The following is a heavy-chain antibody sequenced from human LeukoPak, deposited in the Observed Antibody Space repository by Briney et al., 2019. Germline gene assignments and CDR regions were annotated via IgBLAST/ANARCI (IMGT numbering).Heavy chain of an antibody. Sequence: GGSLRLSCAASGFTFSSYSMNWVRQAPGNGLEWVSSISSSGSYIYYADSVKGRFTISRDNAKNSLYLQMNSLRAEDTAVYYCASSYSGYDYDAFDIWGQGTMVTVSS. CDR3: ASSYSGYDYDAFDI. CDR2: ISSSGSYI. D-gene: IGHD5-12*01. V-gene: IGHV3-21*01. J-gene: IGHJ3*02. CDR1: GFTFSSYS.